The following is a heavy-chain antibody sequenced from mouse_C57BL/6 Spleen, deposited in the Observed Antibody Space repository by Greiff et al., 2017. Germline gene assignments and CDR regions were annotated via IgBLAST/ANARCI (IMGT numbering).Heavy chain of an antibody. CDR3: ARQGSARDY. J-gene: IGHJ4*01. CDR1: GFTFSSYG. CDR2: ISSGGSYT. V-gene: IGHV5-6*01. Sequence: EVQRVESGGDLLKPGGSLKLSCAASGFTFSSYGMSWVRQTPDKRLEWVATISSGGSYTYYPDSVQGRFNSSRDNAKNTLYLQMSNLKTEDTAMYYCARQGSARDYWGQGTSVTVSS.